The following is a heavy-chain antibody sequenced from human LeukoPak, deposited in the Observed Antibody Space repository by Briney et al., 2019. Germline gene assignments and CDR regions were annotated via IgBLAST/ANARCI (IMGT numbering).Heavy chain of an antibody. Sequence: GASVKVSCKASGYTFTDYYMHWVRQAPGQGLEWMGRINPNSGGANYAQQFQGRVTMTGDTSITTAYMEVVRLTSDDTAVYYCARGSGYGDSPGLDWGQGTLVTVSS. CDR3: ARGSGYGDSPGLD. D-gene: IGHD4-17*01. CDR1: GYTFTDYY. J-gene: IGHJ4*02. CDR2: INPNSGGA. V-gene: IGHV1-2*06.